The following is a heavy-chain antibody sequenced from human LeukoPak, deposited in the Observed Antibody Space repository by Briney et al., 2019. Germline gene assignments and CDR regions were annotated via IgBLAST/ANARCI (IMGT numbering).Heavy chain of an antibody. Sequence: ASVKVSCKASGYTFTAYYMHWVRQAPGQGLEWMGWINPNSGGTIYAQKFQGRVTMTRDTSISTAYMGLSRLRSDDTAVYYCARQDNSGWNFDYWGQGTPVTVSS. D-gene: IGHD5-24*01. J-gene: IGHJ4*02. CDR2: INPNSGGT. CDR1: GYTFTAYY. V-gene: IGHV1-2*02. CDR3: ARQDNSGWNFDY.